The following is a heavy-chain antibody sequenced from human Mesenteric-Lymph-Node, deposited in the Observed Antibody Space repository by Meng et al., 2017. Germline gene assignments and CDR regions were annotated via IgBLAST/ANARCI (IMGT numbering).Heavy chain of an antibody. CDR1: GFTFTTYA. CDR3: AKSPGSTGYYVRDASDI. Sequence: GGSLRLSWAASGFTFTTYAMSWVRKAPGKGLEWVSAISGAGCGSDYADPVKGRFTVSRDNSKNTLYLQMNSLRAEDTAVYYCAKSPGSTGYYVRDASDIWGHGTRVTVSS. CDR2: ISGAGCGS. J-gene: IGHJ3*02. D-gene: IGHD3-9*01. V-gene: IGHV3-23*01.